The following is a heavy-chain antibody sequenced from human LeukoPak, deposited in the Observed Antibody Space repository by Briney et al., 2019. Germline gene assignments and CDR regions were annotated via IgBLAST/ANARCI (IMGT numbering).Heavy chain of an antibody. D-gene: IGHD6-19*01. CDR1: GFTFSTYV. V-gene: IGHV3-30*09. CDR3: VREGYSSGRSGAFDY. Sequence: PGGSLRLSCAASGFTFSTYVMQWFRQAPGKGLEWVAAISRDGRDKYHADSVTGRFAISRDNSRDTVYLQMDSLSADDTAVYYCVREGYSSGRSGAFDYWGQGAQVTVDS. CDR2: ISRDGRDK. J-gene: IGHJ4*02.